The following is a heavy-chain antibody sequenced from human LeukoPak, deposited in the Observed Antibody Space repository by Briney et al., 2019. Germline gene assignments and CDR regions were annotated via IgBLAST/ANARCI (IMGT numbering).Heavy chain of an antibody. CDR2: IYYGGAT. D-gene: IGHD3-22*01. CDR1: GGSISRHY. CDR3: ARHYETSDYPLDY. Sequence: SETLSLTCTVSGGSISRHYWSWIRQPPGKGLEWIGYIYYGGATNYNPSLKSRANISVDTSKNHFSLNLTSVTAADAAVYFCARHYETSDYPLDYWGQGTLVTVSS. J-gene: IGHJ4*02. V-gene: IGHV4-59*11.